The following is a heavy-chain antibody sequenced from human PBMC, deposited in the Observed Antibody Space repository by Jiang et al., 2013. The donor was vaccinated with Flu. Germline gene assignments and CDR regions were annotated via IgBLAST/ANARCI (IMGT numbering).Heavy chain of an antibody. CDR3: ARDLRWFGELPTDY. CDR2: INAGNGNT. Sequence: GAEVKKPGASVKVSCKASGYTFTSYAMHWVRQAPGQRLEWMGWINAGNGNTKYSQKFQGRVTITRDTSASTAYMELSSLRSEDTAVYYCARDLRWFGELPTDYWGQGTLVTVSS. CDR1: GYTFTSYA. V-gene: IGHV1-3*01. D-gene: IGHD3-10*01. J-gene: IGHJ4*02.